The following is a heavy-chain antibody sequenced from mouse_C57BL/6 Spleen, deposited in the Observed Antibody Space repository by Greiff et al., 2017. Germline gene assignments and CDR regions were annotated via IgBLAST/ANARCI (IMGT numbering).Heavy chain of an antibody. D-gene: IGHD2-4*01. J-gene: IGHJ4*01. CDR1: GFTFTDYY. V-gene: IGHV7-3*01. Sequence: DVMLVESGGGLVQPGGSLSLSCAASGFTFTDYYMSWVRQPPGKALEWLGFIRNKANGYTTEYSASVKGRFTISRDNSQSILYLQMNALRAEDSATYYCARIYYDYERSSMDYWGQGTSVTVSS. CDR2: IRNKANGYTT. CDR3: ARIYYDYERSSMDY.